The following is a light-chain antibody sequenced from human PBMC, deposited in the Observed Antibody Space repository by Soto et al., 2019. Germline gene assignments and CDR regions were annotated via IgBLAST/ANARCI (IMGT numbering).Light chain of an antibody. CDR1: HSLVYTDGNTH. Sequence: DVVLTQSPLSLPVTLGQPASISCRSGHSLVYTDGNTHLTWFQQRPGQSLRRLIYKVSNRDSGVPDRFSGSGSGTDFTLNISRVEADAVAVYACIQGTHWPHTFGQGTKLEIK. CDR3: IQGTHWPHT. J-gene: IGKJ2*01. V-gene: IGKV2-30*01. CDR2: KVS.